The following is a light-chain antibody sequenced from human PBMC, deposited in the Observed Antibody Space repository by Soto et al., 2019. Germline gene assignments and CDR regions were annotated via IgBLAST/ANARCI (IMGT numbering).Light chain of an antibody. V-gene: IGKV3-11*01. CDR2: DTS. Sequence: EIVLTQSPATLSLSPGERATLSCRTSQTIRGLLNWYQQRPGQAPRLLIYDTSNRATYIPARFSGSGSGTDFILTISSLDPEDFGVYFCQHRHNWPITFGQGTRLDIK. CDR3: QHRHNWPIT. CDR1: QTIRGL. J-gene: IGKJ5*01.